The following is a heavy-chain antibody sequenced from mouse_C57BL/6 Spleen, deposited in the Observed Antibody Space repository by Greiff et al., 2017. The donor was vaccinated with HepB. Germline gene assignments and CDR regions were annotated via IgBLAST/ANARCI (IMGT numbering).Heavy chain of an antibody. CDR2: ISNLAYSI. Sequence: VQLKESGGGLVQPGGSLKLSCAASGFTFSDYGMAWVRQAPRKGLEWVAFISNLAYSIYYADTVTGRFTISRENAKNTLYLEMSSLRSDDTAMYYGARPYYYGSSYDWYFDVWGTGTTVTVSS. J-gene: IGHJ1*03. D-gene: IGHD1-1*01. V-gene: IGHV5-15*01. CDR1: GFTFSDYG. CDR3: ARPYYYGSSYDWYFDV.